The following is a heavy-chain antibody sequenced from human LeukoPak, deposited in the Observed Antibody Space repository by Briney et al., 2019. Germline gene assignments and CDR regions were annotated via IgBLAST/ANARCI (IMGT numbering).Heavy chain of an antibody. CDR3: AAHPPEGNYYDSSGYYSYFDY. CDR1: GGSISNGDHY. D-gene: IGHD3-22*01. V-gene: IGHV4-31*03. Sequence: PSETLSLTCTVSGGSISNGDHYWSWIRQHPGKGLEWIGHIYYSGSTYYNPSLKSRGIISVETSKNQFSLKLSSVTAADTAVYYCAAHPPEGNYYDSSGYYSYFDYWGQGTLVTVSS. J-gene: IGHJ4*02. CDR2: IYYSGST.